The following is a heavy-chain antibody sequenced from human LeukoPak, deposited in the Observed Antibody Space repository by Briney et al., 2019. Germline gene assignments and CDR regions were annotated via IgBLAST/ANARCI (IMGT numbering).Heavy chain of an antibody. Sequence: SETLSLTCTVSGGSISSYYWSWIRQPPGKGLEWIGYIYYSGSTNYNPSLKSRVTISVDTSKNQFSLKLSSVTAADTAVYYCARETAIDYYYYMDVWGKGTTVTISS. CDR3: ARETAIDYYYYMDV. J-gene: IGHJ6*03. CDR2: IYYSGST. V-gene: IGHV4-59*01. D-gene: IGHD2-21*02. CDR1: GGSISSYY.